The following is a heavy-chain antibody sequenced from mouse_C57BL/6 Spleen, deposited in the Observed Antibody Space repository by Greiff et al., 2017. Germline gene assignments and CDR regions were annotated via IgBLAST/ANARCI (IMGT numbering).Heavy chain of an antibody. Sequence: EVKLVESGGDLVKPGGSLKLSCAASGFTFSSYGMSWVRQTPDKRLEWVATISSGGSYTYYPDSVKGRFTISRDNAENTLYLQMSRLKSEDTAMYYWARHYYYGSGHYYAKGCWGQGASVTV. CDR2: ISSGGSYT. J-gene: IGHJ4*01. V-gene: IGHV5-6*01. CDR3: ARHYYYGSGHYYAKGC. CDR1: GFTFSSYG. D-gene: IGHD1-1*01.